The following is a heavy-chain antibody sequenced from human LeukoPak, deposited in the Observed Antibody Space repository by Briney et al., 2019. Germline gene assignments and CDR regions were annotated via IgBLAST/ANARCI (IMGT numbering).Heavy chain of an antibody. J-gene: IGHJ4*02. CDR3: ATVRDIVVGGGPYYFDY. D-gene: IGHD2-15*01. CDR2: INPHNGDT. V-gene: IGHV1-2*02. CDR1: GYTFTAYY. Sequence: VASVKVSCKASGYTFTAYYIHWMRQAPGQGLEWMGWINPHNGDTNYAQKFQGRVTMTRDTSITTAYMELSRLKSDDTAVYYCATVRDIVVGGGPYYFDYWGQGTLVTVSS.